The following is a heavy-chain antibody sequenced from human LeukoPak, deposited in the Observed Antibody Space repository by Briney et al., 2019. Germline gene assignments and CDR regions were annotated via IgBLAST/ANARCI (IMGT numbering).Heavy chain of an antibody. CDR1: GYTFTNYA. CDR2: VNAGNGNT. Sequence: GASVKASCKASGYTFTNYAIHWVRQAPGQRLEWMGWVNAGNGNTKYSQKLQGRVTIIRDTSASTAYMELSSLRTEDTAVYYCARESPCSGDGCHARLDYWGQGTLVTVSS. D-gene: IGHD2-15*01. CDR3: ARESPCSGDGCHARLDY. J-gene: IGHJ4*02. V-gene: IGHV1-3*01.